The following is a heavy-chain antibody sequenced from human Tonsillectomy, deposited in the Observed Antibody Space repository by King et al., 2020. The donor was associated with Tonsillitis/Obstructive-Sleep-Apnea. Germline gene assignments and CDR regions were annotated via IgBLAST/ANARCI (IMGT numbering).Heavy chain of an antibody. J-gene: IGHJ2*01. V-gene: IGHV7-4-1*02. CDR1: GYTFTIYA. D-gene: IGHD2-2*01. CDR2: INTNTGNP. CDR3: ARDGFCSSTSCYYWYFDL. Sequence: QLVQSGSELKKPGASVKVSCKASGYTFTIYAMNWVRQAPGQGLEWMGWINTNTGNPTYAQGFSGRFVFSLDTSVSTAYLQISSLKAEDTAVYYCARDGFCSSTSCYYWYFDLWGRGTLVTVSS.